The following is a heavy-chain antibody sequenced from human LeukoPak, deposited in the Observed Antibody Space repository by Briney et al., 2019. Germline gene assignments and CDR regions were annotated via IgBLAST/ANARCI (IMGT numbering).Heavy chain of an antibody. Sequence: PGGSLRLSCAAPGFTFSSYGMHWVRQAPGKGLEWVAVISYDGSNKYYADSVKGRFTISRDNSKNTLYLQMNSLRAEDTAVYYCAKDHTYSGSSDYWGQGTLVTVSS. CDR2: ISYDGSNK. V-gene: IGHV3-30*18. J-gene: IGHJ4*02. D-gene: IGHD1-26*01. CDR1: GFTFSSYG. CDR3: AKDHTYSGSSDY.